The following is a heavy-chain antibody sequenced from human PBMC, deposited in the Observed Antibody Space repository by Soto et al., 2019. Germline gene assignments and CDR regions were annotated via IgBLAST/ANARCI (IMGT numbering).Heavy chain of an antibody. CDR3: ARAADSNYDFWSGYSATFDY. CDR2: IIPIFGTA. J-gene: IGHJ4*02. V-gene: IGHV1-69*13. D-gene: IGHD3-3*01. Sequence: SVKVSCKASGGTFSSYAISWVRQAPGQGLEWMGGIIPIFGTANYAQKFQGRVTITADESTSTAYMELSSLRSEDTAVYYCARAADSNYDFWSGYSATFDYWGQGTLVTVSS. CDR1: GGTFSSYA.